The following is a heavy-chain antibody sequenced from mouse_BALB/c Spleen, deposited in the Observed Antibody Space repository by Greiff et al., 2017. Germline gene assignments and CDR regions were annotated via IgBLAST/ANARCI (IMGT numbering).Heavy chain of an antibody. J-gene: IGHJ3*01. CDR2: IRSKSNNYAT. CDR3: VSPFYGNYAAWFAY. Sequence: EVKLVESGGGLVQPKGSLKLSCAASGFTFNTYAMNWVRQAPGKGLEWVARIRSKSNNYATYYADSVKDRFTISRDDSQSMLYLQMNNLKTEDTAMYYCVSPFYGNYAAWFAYWGQGTLVTVSA. V-gene: IGHV10-1*02. D-gene: IGHD2-1*01. CDR1: GFTFNTYA.